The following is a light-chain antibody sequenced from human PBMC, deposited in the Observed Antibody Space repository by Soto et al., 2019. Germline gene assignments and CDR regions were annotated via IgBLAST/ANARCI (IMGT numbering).Light chain of an antibody. V-gene: IGLV2-14*03. CDR2: DVS. CDR1: SSDVGGYNY. Sequence: QSALTQPASVSGSPGQSITISCTGTSSDVGGYNYVSWYQQHPGKAPKLIIYDVSNRPSGVSNRFSGSKSGNTASLTISGLQAEDEADYYCNSYTSSSTYVFGTGTKLTAL. CDR3: NSYTSSSTYV. J-gene: IGLJ1*01.